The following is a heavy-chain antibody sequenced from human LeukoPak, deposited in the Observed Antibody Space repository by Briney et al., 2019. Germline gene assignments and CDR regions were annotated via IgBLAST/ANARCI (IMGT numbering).Heavy chain of an antibody. CDR2: INRYESST. Sequence: GEPLRLSCSASGFPFNTYWMHWVRQLPARGREGVSRINRYESSTTYADSVKCRFTISRDNAKDTLYLHMNSLTAEDTAVYYCARGAKWAYYFDYWGQGTLVTVSS. D-gene: IGHD1-26*01. J-gene: IGHJ4*02. CDR1: GFPFNTYW. V-gene: IGHV3-74*01. CDR3: ARGAKWAYYFDY.